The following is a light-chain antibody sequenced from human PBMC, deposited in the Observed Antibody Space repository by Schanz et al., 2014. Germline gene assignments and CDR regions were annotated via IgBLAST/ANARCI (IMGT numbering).Light chain of an antibody. CDR1: QTVSNN. CDR3: QHYHSWPYT. CDR2: GAS. Sequence: EIVMTQSPATLSVSPGEGATLSCRASQTVSNNLAWYQQKPGQTPRLLIYGASTRATGIPAKFSGSGSGTEFTLTISSLQPEDLAVYYCQHYHSWPYTFGQGSKLDIK. V-gene: IGKV3-15*01. J-gene: IGKJ2*01.